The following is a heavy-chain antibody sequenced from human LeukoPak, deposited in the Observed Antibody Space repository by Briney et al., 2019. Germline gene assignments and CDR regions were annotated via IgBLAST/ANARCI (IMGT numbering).Heavy chain of an antibody. V-gene: IGHV6-1*01. J-gene: IGHJ5*02. CDR2: TYYRSKWYN. CDR3: AGYSYGVRPS. D-gene: IGHD5-18*01. Sequence: SQTLSLTCVTSGDSFSSNSAAWNWIRQSPSRGLEWLGRTYYRSKWYNDYAVSVKSRITINPDTSKNQFSLHLNSVTPEDTAVYYCAGYSYGVRPSWGQGTLVTVSS. CDR1: GDSFSSNSAA.